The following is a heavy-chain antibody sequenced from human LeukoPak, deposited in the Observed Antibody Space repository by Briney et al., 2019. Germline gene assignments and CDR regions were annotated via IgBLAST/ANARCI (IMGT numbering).Heavy chain of an antibody. CDR2: VSGSGGST. CDR1: GFTFSSYA. V-gene: IGHV3-23*01. J-gene: IGHJ4*02. Sequence: GGSLRLSCAASGFTFSSYAMSWVRQAPGKGLEWVSGVSGSGGSTYYADSVKGRFTISRDKSKNTLYLQMNSLRAEDTAVYYCAKERKWELPFDYWGQGTLVTVSS. CDR3: AKERKWELPFDY. D-gene: IGHD1-26*01.